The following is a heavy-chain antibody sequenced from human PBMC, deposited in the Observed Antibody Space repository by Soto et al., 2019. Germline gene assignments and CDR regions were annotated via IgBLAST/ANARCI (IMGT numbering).Heavy chain of an antibody. J-gene: IGHJ5*02. CDR3: ARESVDPRWFDP. Sequence: SETLSLTCTVSGGSISSCGYYWSWIRQHPGKGLEWIGYIYYSGSTYYNPSLKSRVTISVDTSKNQFSLKLSSVTAADTAVYYCARESVDPRWFDPWGQGTLVTXSS. CDR2: IYYSGST. V-gene: IGHV4-31*03. CDR1: GGSISSCGYY.